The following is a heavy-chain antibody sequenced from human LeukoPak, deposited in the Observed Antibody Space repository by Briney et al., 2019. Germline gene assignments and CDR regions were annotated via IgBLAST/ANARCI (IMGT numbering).Heavy chain of an antibody. V-gene: IGHV3-30*02. D-gene: IGHD2-15*01. CDR2: IRYDGSNK. CDR1: GFTFSSYG. Sequence: GGSLRLSCAASGFTFSSYGMHWVRQAPGKGLEWVAFIRYDGSNKYYADSVKGRFTISRDNSKNTLYLQMNSLRAEDTAVYYCAKTLTPAADYYYYYMDVWGKGTPVTVSS. CDR3: AKTLTPAADYYYYYMDV. J-gene: IGHJ6*03.